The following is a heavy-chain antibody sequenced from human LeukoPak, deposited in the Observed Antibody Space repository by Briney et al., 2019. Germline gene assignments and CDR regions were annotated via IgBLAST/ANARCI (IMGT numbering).Heavy chain of an antibody. CDR2: ISGSGSNT. J-gene: IGHJ3*02. CDR1: GFTFSSYA. Sequence: GGSLRLSCAASGFTFSSYAMSWVRQAPGKGLEWVSTISGSGSNTFYADSVKGRFTISRDNSKNTLYLQMNSLRAEDTAVYYCARARSSYGYGDAFDIWGQGTMVTVSS. CDR3: ARARSSYGYGDAFDI. D-gene: IGHD5-18*01. V-gene: IGHV3-23*01.